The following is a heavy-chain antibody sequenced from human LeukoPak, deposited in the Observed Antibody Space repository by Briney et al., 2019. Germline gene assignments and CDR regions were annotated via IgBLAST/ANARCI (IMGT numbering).Heavy chain of an antibody. Sequence: GGSLRLSCAASGFTFSSYAMSWVRQAPGKELEWVSAISGSGGSTYYADSVKGRFTISRGNSKNTLYLQMNSLRAEDTAVYYCAKDGHIVVVVAATWGYFDYWGQGTLVTVSS. CDR1: GFTFSSYA. D-gene: IGHD2-15*01. J-gene: IGHJ4*02. V-gene: IGHV3-23*01. CDR2: ISGSGGST. CDR3: AKDGHIVVVVAATWGYFDY.